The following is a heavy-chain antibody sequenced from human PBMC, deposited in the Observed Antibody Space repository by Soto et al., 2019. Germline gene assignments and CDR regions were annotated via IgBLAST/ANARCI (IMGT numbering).Heavy chain of an antibody. J-gene: IGHJ4*02. CDR3: ARNDYGDQKPPFPDY. CDR2: IYYSGST. V-gene: IGHV4-30-4*01. Sequence: QVQLQESGPGLVKPSQTLSLTCTVSGGSISSGDYYWSWIRQPPGKGLEWIGYIYYSGSTYYNPSLKSRVIISVDTSKNQFALKPSSVTAADTAVYYCARNDYGDQKPPFPDYWGQGTLVTVSS. D-gene: IGHD4-17*01. CDR1: GGSISSGDYY.